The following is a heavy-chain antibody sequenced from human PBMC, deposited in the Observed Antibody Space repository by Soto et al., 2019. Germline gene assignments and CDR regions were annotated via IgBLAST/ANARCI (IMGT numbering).Heavy chain of an antibody. J-gene: IGHJ5*02. CDR1: GFTFSSHW. CDR2: IKQDGSEK. V-gene: IGHV3-7*01. CDR3: ARDYDSWSGYYTPHNWFDP. Sequence: GGSLRLSCVASGFTFSSHWMSWVRQAPEKGLEWVANIKQDGSEKYYVDSVKGRFTISRDNAKNSMYLQLNSLRVEDTAVYYCARDYDSWSGYYTPHNWFDPWGRGTLVTVS. D-gene: IGHD3-3*01.